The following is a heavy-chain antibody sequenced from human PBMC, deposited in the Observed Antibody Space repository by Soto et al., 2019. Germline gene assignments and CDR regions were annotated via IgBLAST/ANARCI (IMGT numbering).Heavy chain of an antibody. CDR1: GGSISSGGYY. D-gene: IGHD3-10*01. V-gene: IGHV4-31*03. CDR3: ARDMVRGYYYGMDV. Sequence: QVQLQESDPGLVKPSQTLSLTCTVSGGSISSGGYYWSWIRQHPGKGLEWIGYIYYSGSTYYNPSLKSRVTISVDTSKNQFSLKLSSVTAADTAVYYCARDMVRGYYYGMDVWGQGTTVTVSS. J-gene: IGHJ6*02. CDR2: IYYSGST.